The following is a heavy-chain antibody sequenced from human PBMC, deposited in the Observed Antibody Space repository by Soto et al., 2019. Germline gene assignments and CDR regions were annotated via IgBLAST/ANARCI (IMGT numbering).Heavy chain of an antibody. CDR2: INHSGST. CDR1: GGSFSGYY. V-gene: IGHV4-34*01. Sequence: SETLSLTCAVYGGSFSGYYWSWIRQPPGKGLEWIGEINHSGSTNYNPSLKSRVTISVDTSKNQFSLKLSSVTAADTAVYYCARGRPGIAVAGTRWFDPWGQGTLVTVSS. J-gene: IGHJ5*02. D-gene: IGHD6-19*01. CDR3: ARGRPGIAVAGTRWFDP.